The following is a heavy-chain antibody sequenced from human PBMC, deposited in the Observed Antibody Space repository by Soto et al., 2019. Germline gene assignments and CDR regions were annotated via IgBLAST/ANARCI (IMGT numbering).Heavy chain of an antibody. Sequence: GESLQISCKGSGYSFTSYWIAWVRQMPGRGLEWVGIISPGDSDTRYSPSFQGQVTISVDKSISTAYLQWSSLKASDTAMYYCASLLEQWLYVCGQGTLVTGS. D-gene: IGHD6-19*01. J-gene: IGHJ4*02. CDR3: ASLLEQWLYV. V-gene: IGHV5-51*01. CDR2: ISPGDSDT. CDR1: GYSFTSYW.